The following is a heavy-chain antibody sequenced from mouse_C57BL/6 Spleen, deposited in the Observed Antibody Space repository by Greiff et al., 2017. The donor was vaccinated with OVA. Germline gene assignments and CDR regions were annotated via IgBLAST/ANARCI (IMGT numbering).Heavy chain of an antibody. CDR2: IDPSDSET. CDR1: GYTFTSYW. J-gene: IGHJ4*01. CDR3: ARDYYGSSYV. Sequence: QVQLQQPGAELVRPGSSVKLSCKASGYTFTSYWMHWVKQRPIQGLEWIGNIDPSDSETHYNQKFKDKATLTVDKSSSTAYVQLSSLTSEDSAVYYCARDYYGSSYVWGQGTSVTVSS. V-gene: IGHV1-52*01. D-gene: IGHD1-1*01.